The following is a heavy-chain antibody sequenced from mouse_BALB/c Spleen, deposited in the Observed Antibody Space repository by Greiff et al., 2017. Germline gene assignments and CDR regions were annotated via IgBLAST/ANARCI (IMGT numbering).Heavy chain of an antibody. CDR3: ARWGTTSAMDY. D-gene: IGHD1-1*01. V-gene: IGHV5-17*02. CDR2: ISSGSSTI. J-gene: IGHJ4*01. Sequence: EVKVVESGGGLVQPGGSRKLSCAASGFTFSSFGMHWVRQAPEKGLEWVAYISSGSSTIYYADTVKGRFTISRDNPKNTLFLQMTSLRSEDTAMYYCARWGTTSAMDYWGQGTSVTVSS. CDR1: GFTFSSFG.